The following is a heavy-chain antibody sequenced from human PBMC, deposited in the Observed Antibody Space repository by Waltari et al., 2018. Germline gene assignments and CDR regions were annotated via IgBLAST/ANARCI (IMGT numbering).Heavy chain of an antibody. CDR2: ISSTGDT. J-gene: IGHJ6*02. V-gene: IGHV3-13*01. CDR3: ATISSVAIH. CDR1: GFAFSSND. D-gene: IGHD2-15*01. Sequence: EVQLVESGGGLVQPGGSVRLSCAASGFAFSSNDMHWVRQATGKGLEWVSAISSTGDTYYAASVRGRFTISRENAQRSVYLQMNSLRAGDTALYYCATISSVAIHWGQGTTVTVSS.